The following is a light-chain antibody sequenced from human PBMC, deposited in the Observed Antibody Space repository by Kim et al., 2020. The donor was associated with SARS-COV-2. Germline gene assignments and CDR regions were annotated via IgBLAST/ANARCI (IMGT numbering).Light chain of an antibody. Sequence: SPGQSITLSCTRTSSDVGSYNLVSWYQQHPGKAPKLMIYEVSKRPSGVSNRFSGSKSGNTASLTISGLQAEDEADYYCCSYAGSYVFGTGTKVTVL. CDR2: EVS. J-gene: IGLJ1*01. V-gene: IGLV2-23*02. CDR1: SSDVGSYNL. CDR3: CSYAGSYV.